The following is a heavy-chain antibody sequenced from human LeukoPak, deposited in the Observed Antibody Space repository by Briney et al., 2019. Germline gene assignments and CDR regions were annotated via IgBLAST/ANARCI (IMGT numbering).Heavy chain of an antibody. J-gene: IGHJ4*02. CDR1: GFTFSNYW. D-gene: IGHD3-3*02. CDR2: IKEDGSEK. V-gene: IGHV3-7*04. Sequence: GGSLILSCAASGFTFSNYWMNWVRQAPGKGLEWVANIKEDGSEKYYVDSVKGRFTISRDNGKNSLYPQMDSLRAEDTAVYYCARDSQHLNFDHWGQGTLVTVSS. CDR3: ARDSQHLNFDH.